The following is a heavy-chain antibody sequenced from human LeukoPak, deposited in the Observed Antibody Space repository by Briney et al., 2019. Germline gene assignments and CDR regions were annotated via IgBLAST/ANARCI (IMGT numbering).Heavy chain of an antibody. V-gene: IGHV4-4*02. Sequence: SGTLSLTCTVSGDSINSLDLWSWVRQPPGKGLEWIGEMYLSGTTHSNPSVKSRVTISIDKSKNQFFLNLSSVTAADTAVYYCAGLVGRYSSGLYYYYFNYWGQGTLVTVSS. D-gene: IGHD3-22*01. J-gene: IGHJ4*02. CDR1: GDSINSLDL. CDR2: MYLSGTT. CDR3: AGLVGRYSSGLYYYYFNY.